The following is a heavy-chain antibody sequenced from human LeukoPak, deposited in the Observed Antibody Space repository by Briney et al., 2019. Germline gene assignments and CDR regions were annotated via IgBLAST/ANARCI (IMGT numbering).Heavy chain of an antibody. V-gene: IGHV4-59*01. Sequence: PSETLSLTCTVSGGSISSGYWSWIRQPPGKGLEWIGYIYYSGSTNYNPSLKSRVTISVDTSKNQFSLKLSSVTAADTAVYYCAREWVVLAAAIFYWGQGTLVTVSS. D-gene: IGHD2-15*01. CDR3: AREWVVLAAAIFY. CDR2: IYYSGST. CDR1: GGSISSGY. J-gene: IGHJ4*02.